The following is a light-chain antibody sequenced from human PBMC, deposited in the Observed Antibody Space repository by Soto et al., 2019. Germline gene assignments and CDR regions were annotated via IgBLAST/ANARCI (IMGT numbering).Light chain of an antibody. V-gene: IGKV1-39*01. CDR3: QQSYSTPIS. Sequence: DIRMTQSPSSLSASVGDTVTITCRASQSISSHLNWYQQKPGKAPNLLMYTASNLQSGVPSRFSGSGSGTDFTLTISSLQPEDFATYYYQQSYSTPISFGQGTRLEIK. J-gene: IGKJ5*01. CDR2: TAS. CDR1: QSISSH.